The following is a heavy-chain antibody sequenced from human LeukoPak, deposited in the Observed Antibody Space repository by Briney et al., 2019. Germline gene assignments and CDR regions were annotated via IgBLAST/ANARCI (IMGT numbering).Heavy chain of an antibody. J-gene: IGHJ4*02. D-gene: IGHD3-16*01. Sequence: GGSLRLSCAASGFTFSNSGMHWVRQVPGKGLEWVAVISYDGNNKNYADSVKGRFTISRDNSKRTLYLQMNSLRADDTVVYYCAKGGGHFDYWGQGTLVTVSS. CDR3: AKGGGHFDY. V-gene: IGHV3-30*18. CDR1: GFTFSNSG. CDR2: ISYDGNNK.